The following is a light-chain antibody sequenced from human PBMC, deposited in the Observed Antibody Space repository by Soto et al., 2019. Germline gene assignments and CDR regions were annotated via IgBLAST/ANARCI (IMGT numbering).Light chain of an antibody. V-gene: IGKV1-33*01. Sequence: DIQMTQSPSSLSASVGDRVTITCQARQDISNYLNWCQQKPGEAPKLLISDGSNLETGVPSRFSGSGSVTDFTFANSSLQPEDCVPYHCQPYEKVGLTIGGGTKVESK. CDR2: DGS. CDR1: QDISNY. CDR3: QPYEKVGLT. J-gene: IGKJ4*01.